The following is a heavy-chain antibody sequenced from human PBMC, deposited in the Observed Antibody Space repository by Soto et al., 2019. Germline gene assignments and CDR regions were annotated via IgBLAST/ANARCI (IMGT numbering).Heavy chain of an antibody. Sequence: SETLSLTCTVSGGSISSYYWSWIRQPPGKGLEWIGYIYYSGSTNYNPSLKSRVTISVDTSKNQFSLKLSSVTAADTAVYYCARGRNLRFHGEDYYYYMDVWGKGTTVTVSS. J-gene: IGHJ6*03. D-gene: IGHD3-3*01. CDR2: IYYSGST. CDR3: ARGRNLRFHGEDYYYYMDV. CDR1: GGSISSYY. V-gene: IGHV4-59*01.